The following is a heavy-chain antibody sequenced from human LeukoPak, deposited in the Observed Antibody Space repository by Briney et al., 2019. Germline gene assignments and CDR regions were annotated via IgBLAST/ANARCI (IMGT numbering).Heavy chain of an antibody. D-gene: IGHD6-19*01. CDR2: ISYDGSNK. J-gene: IGHJ6*02. CDR1: GFTFSSYA. Sequence: GRSLRLSCAASGFTFSSYAMHWVRQAPGKGLEWVAVISYDGSNKYYADSVKGRFTISRDNSKNTLYLQMNSLRAEDTAVYYCARERPGIAVAGTSYGMDVWGQGTTVTVSS. CDR3: ARERPGIAVAGTSYGMDV. V-gene: IGHV3-30*04.